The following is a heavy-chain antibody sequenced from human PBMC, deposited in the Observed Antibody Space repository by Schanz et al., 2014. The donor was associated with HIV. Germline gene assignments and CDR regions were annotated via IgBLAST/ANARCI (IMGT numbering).Heavy chain of an antibody. J-gene: IGHJ3*01. D-gene: IGHD3-16*01. CDR1: GFTFGTTW. V-gene: IGHV3-74*01. CDR3: RVFMFTYDV. CDR2: ITPDGSVT. Sequence: DVQLVESGGGFIQPGESLRLSRVASGFTFGTTWMYWVRQGPGKGLTWVSYITPDGSVTYADSVKGRFTASRDSSKNTLFLQMNSLRVEDTATYYCRVFMFTYDVWGQGTMVTVSS.